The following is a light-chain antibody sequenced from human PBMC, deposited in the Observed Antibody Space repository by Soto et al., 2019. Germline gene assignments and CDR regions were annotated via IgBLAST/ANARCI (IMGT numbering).Light chain of an antibody. J-gene: IGKJ5*01. CDR2: GAS. Sequence: EIVMTQPPATLSVSPGDRATLSCRAGQPLNNNVAWYQHKPGQAPRLLIYGASTRATGISARFSGSGSGTEFTLTISSLQSEDFAVYYCQQYEKWPPSITFGQGTRLEIK. V-gene: IGKV3-15*01. CDR1: QPLNNN. CDR3: QQYEKWPPSIT.